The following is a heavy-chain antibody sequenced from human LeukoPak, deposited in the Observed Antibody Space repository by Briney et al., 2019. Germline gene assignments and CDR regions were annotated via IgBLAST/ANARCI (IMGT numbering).Heavy chain of an antibody. CDR2: IIPIFGTT. CDR1: GGTFNSYA. CDR3: AGAPSPYDILTGRNAFDI. J-gene: IGHJ3*02. Sequence: SVKVSCKASGGTFNSYAISWVRQAPGQGLEWMGGIIPIFGTTKYEQKFEGRVTIITDESTSTAYMELSSLRSEDTAVYYCAGAPSPYDILTGRNAFDIWGQGTMVPVSS. D-gene: IGHD3-9*01. V-gene: IGHV1-69*05.